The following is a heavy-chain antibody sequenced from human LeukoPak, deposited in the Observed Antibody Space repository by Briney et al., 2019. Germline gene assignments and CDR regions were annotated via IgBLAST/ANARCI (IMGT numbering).Heavy chain of an antibody. J-gene: IGHJ4*02. CDR2: IYYSGST. CDR1: GGSISSSSYY. V-gene: IGHV4-39*07. D-gene: IGHD4-11*01. CDR3: ARVFYSYLDY. Sequence: SETLSLTCTVSGGSISSSSYYWGWIRQPPGKGLEWIGSIYYSGSTYYNPSLKSRVTISVDTSKNQFSLKLSSVTAADTAVYYCARVFYSYLDYWGQGTLVTVSS.